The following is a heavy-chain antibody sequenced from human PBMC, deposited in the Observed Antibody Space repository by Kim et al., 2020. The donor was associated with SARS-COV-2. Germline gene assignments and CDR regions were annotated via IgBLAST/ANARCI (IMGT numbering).Heavy chain of an antibody. D-gene: IGHD2-2*01. CDR2: ISGSGGST. J-gene: IGHJ6*03. Sequence: GGSLRLSCAASGFTFSSYAMSWVRQAPGKGLEWDSAISGSGGSTYYADSVKGRFTISRDNSKNTLYLQMNSLRAEDTAVYYCAKNLVVVHYMDVWGKGTTVTVSS. CDR1: GFTFSSYA. V-gene: IGHV3-23*01. CDR3: AKNLVVVHYMDV.